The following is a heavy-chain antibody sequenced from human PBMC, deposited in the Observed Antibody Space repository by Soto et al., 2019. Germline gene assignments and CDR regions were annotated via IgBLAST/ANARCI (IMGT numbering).Heavy chain of an antibody. CDR2: INAGNVNT. D-gene: IGHD6-13*01. Sequence: ASVKVSCKASGYTFNSHAIHWVRQAPGQRPEWLGWINAGNVNTFYAENFQGRVTMTRDTSMPTAYLDLSSLTSEDTAIFYCVRVRSDSSWRQSGWFDPWGPGTLVTVSS. CDR3: VRVRSDSSWRQSGWFDP. J-gene: IGHJ5*02. CDR1: GYTFNSHA. V-gene: IGHV1-3*01.